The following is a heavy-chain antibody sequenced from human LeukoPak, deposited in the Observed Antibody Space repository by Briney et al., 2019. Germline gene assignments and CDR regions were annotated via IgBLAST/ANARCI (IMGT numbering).Heavy chain of an antibody. Sequence: GGSLGLSCAVSGFTFSGSWMTWVRQAPGKGLECVANINQDGSVKNYVDSVKGQFIISRDNARNSLYLQVNTLRDDDTAIYYCVREGWSTFYDYWGQGTLVTVSS. D-gene: IGHD1-26*01. CDR2: INQDGSVK. J-gene: IGHJ4*02. CDR1: GFTFSGSW. CDR3: VREGWSTFYDY. V-gene: IGHV3-7*01.